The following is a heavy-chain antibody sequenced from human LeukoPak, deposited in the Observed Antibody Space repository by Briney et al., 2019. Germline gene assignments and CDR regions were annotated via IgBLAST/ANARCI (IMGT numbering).Heavy chain of an antibody. CDR2: ISAYNGNT. V-gene: IGHV1-18*01. CDR3: ARVEGSVTTMGD. CDR1: GYTFTNYG. Sequence: ASVKVSCKASGYTFTNYGISWVRQAPGQGLEWMGWISAYNGNTNYAQKLQGRVTMTTDTSTSTTYMELRSLRSDDTAVYYCARVEGSVTTMGDWGQGTLVTVSS. D-gene: IGHD4-23*01. J-gene: IGHJ4*02.